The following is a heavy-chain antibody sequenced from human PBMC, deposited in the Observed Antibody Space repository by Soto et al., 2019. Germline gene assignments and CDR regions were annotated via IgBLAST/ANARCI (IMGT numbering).Heavy chain of an antibody. Sequence: PGGSLRLSCAASGFTFSSYAMIWVRQAPGKGLEWVSAISGSGGSTYYADSVKGRFTISRDNSKNTLYLQMNSLRAEDTAVYYCAKDRRPDIVVVPASDAFDIWGQGTMVTVSS. V-gene: IGHV3-23*01. CDR2: ISGSGGST. D-gene: IGHD2-2*01. CDR3: AKDRRPDIVVVPASDAFDI. CDR1: GFTFSSYA. J-gene: IGHJ3*02.